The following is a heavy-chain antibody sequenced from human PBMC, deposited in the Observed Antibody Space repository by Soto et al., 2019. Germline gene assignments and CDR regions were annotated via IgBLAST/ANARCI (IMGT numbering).Heavy chain of an antibody. CDR1: GFTFSSYW. D-gene: IGHD3-22*01. J-gene: IGHJ4*02. Sequence: GGSLRLSCAASGFTFSSYWMHWVRQAPGKGLVWVSRINSDGSSTSYADSVKGRFTISRDNAKNTLYLQMNSLRAEDTAVYYWYRDPNDYYDRTDYYDHWGQGTLVTVSS. CDR3: YRDPNDYYDRTDYYDH. V-gene: IGHV3-74*01. CDR2: INSDGSST.